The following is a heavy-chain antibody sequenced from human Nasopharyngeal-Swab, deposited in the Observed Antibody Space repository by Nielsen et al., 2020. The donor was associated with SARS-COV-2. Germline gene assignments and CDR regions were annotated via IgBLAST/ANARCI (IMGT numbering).Heavy chain of an antibody. CDR1: GFMFSSYA. D-gene: IGHD6-13*01. Sequence: GESLKISCAASGFMFSSYAMSWVRQAPGKGLEWVSAISGSGGSTYYADSVKGRFTISRDNSKNTLYLQMNSLRAEDTAVYYCARVGVAAPKVYYYGMDVWGQGTTVTVSS. J-gene: IGHJ6*02. CDR3: ARVGVAAPKVYYYGMDV. V-gene: IGHV3-23*01. CDR2: ISGSGGST.